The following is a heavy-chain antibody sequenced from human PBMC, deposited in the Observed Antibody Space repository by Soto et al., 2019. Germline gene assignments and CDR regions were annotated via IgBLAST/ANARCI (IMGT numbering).Heavy chain of an antibody. V-gene: IGHV1-18*01. CDR2: ISAHNGNT. D-gene: IGHD1-1*01. J-gene: IGHJ4*02. CDR1: GYAFTTYG. Sequence: QVHLVQSGAEVKKPGASVKVSCQASGYAFTTYGITWVRQAPGQGLERRGWISAHNGNTNYAQKLQGRVTVTKDTSTSIAYMELRSLKSDVAEVYYCARGRYGDYWGQGALVTVSS. CDR3: ARGRYGDY.